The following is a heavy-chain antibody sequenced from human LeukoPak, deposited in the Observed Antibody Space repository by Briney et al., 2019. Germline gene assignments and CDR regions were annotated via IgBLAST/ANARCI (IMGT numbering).Heavy chain of an antibody. CDR2: INQDGSEI. D-gene: IGHD3-3*01. CDR3: ARDHDSNNWFDP. Sequence: GSLRLSCAASGFTFSSSWMTWVRQAPGKGLEWVASINQDGSEIHYVDSVKGRFTISRDNAKSSLYLQMNSLRAEDTAVYYCARDHDSNNWFDPWGQGTLVTVSS. CDR1: GFTFSSSW. V-gene: IGHV3-7*01. J-gene: IGHJ5*02.